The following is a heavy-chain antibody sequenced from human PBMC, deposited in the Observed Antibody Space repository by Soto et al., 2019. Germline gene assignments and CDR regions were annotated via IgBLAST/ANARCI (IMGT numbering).Heavy chain of an antibody. V-gene: IGHV4-59*08. CDR2: IYYSGST. CDR3: ARNYGPGYTFDY. D-gene: IGHD3-10*01. CDR1: GCSISSYY. Sequence: SETLSLTCTFSGCSISSYYWSWIRQPPGKGLEWIGYIYYSGSTNYNPSLKSRVTISVDTSKNQFSLKLSSVTAADTAVYYCARNYGPGYTFDYWGQGTLVTVSS. J-gene: IGHJ4*02.